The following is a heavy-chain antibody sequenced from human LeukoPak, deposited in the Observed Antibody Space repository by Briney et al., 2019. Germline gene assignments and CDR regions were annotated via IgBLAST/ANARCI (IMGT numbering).Heavy chain of an antibody. V-gene: IGHV3-15*07. CDR3: TARNKGEAYSYRGMDV. CDR1: GFTFADAW. D-gene: IGHD3-22*01. Sequence: GGSLRLSCAASGFTFADAWMNWVRQAPGKGLEWVGRIKSKTDGGTTDYAAPVKGRFTISRDDSKNTLYLQMDSLKTEDTAGYYCTARNKGEAYSYRGMDVWGQGTTVTVSS. CDR2: IKSKTDGGTT. J-gene: IGHJ6*02.